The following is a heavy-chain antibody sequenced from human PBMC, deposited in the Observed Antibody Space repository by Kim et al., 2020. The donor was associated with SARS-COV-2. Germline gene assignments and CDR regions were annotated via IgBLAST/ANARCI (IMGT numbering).Heavy chain of an antibody. D-gene: IGHD4-17*01. CDR2: INSRGGAI. CDR3: ARENYGDYAFDI. J-gene: IGHJ3*02. Sequence: GGSLRLSCAASGFTFSDYYMTWIRQAPGKGLECISYINSRGGAIYYSDSVRGRFTISRDSADNSLYLQMHSLRAEDTAMYYCARENYGDYAFDIRGQGTMVTVSS. V-gene: IGHV3-11*01. CDR1: GFTFSDYY.